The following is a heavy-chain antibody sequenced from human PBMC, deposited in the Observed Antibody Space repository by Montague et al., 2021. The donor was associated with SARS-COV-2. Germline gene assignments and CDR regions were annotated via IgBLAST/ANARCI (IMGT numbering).Heavy chain of an antibody. CDR2: IWNDGSKK. J-gene: IGHJ4*02. CDR1: GFTYSKYG. Sequence: SLRLSCAASGFTYSKYGVHWVRQAPGKGLEWVASIWNDGSKKYHXXSLKGRFTISRDNSNNMLYLQIDSLRAEDAAVYYCVGDPGDPDTFDYWGQGTQVTVSS. V-gene: IGHV3-33*01. D-gene: IGHD7-27*01. CDR3: VGDPGDPDTFDY.